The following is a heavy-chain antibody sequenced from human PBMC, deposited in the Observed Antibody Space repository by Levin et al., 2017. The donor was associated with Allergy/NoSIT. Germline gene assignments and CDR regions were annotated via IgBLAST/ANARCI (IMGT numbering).Heavy chain of an antibody. CDR3: ARGGRKQRLVHDY. CDR1: GGSISGYY. D-gene: IGHD6-13*01. CDR2: VSYSGNT. J-gene: IGHJ4*02. Sequence: SETLSLTCTVSGGSISGYYWSWIRQPPGKGLEWIGYVSYSGNTNYNPSLKSRLTISVDTSKNQFSLRLSSVTAADPAVYYCARGGRKQRLVHDYWGQGALVTVSS. V-gene: IGHV4-59*01.